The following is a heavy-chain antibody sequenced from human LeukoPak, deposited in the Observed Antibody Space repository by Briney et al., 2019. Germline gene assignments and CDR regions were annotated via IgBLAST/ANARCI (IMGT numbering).Heavy chain of an antibody. CDR2: IDPTSYWK. D-gene: IGHD3-16*02. Sequence: GGSLRLACEASGFTFSDYTMNWVRQAPGKGLEWVSSIDPTSYWKHYADSVKGRFTISRDNAKNSLFLQMNSLAVEDAPVYFCAKSPPPRGGFILLYYYWGLETLVTVSS. CDR1: GFTFSDYT. V-gene: IGHV3-21*01. J-gene: IGHJ4*02. CDR3: AKSPPPRGGFILLYYY.